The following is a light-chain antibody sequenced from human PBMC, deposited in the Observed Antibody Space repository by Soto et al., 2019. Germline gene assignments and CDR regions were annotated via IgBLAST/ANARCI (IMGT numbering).Light chain of an antibody. Sequence: EIVLTQSPVPLSLSPGEGATLACKASPSISIDLAWYQQKPGQVPRLLIYDASSRATGIPGRFTGSGSGTDFPLTISSLEPEDFAVYYCQQRGNWPRTWAFGQGTKVEV. CDR1: PSISID. V-gene: IGKV3-11*01. CDR2: DAS. J-gene: IGKJ1*01. CDR3: QQRGNWPRTWA.